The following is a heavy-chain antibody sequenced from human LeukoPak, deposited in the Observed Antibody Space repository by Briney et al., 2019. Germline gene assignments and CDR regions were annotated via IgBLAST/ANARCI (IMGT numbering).Heavy chain of an antibody. D-gene: IGHD6-13*01. CDR3: ARDAAPAY. CDR1: GFTVSSND. V-gene: IGHV3-53*01. CDR2: IYSGGGT. Sequence: GGSLRLSCAASGFTVSSNDMRWVRQAPGKGLEWVSVIYSGGGTDYADSVKGRFTISRDKTTLYLQMNSLRAEDTAVYYCARDAAPAYWGQGTLVTVSS. J-gene: IGHJ4*02.